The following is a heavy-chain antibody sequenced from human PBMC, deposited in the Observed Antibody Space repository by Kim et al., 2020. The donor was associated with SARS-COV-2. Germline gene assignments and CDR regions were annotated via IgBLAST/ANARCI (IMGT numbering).Heavy chain of an antibody. Sequence: GGSLRLSCAASGFTFSSYSMNWVRQAPGKGLEWVSSISSSSSYIYYADSVKGRFTISRDNAKNSLYLQMNSLRAEDTAVYYCARAESDFWSGPIDYWGQGALVTVSS. V-gene: IGHV3-21*01. CDR2: ISSSSSYI. J-gene: IGHJ4*02. CDR1: GFTFSSYS. D-gene: IGHD3-3*01. CDR3: ARAESDFWSGPIDY.